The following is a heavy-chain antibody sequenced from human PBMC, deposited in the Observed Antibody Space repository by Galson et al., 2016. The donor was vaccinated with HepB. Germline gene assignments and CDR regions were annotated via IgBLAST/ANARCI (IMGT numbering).Heavy chain of an antibody. CDR2: IDWGDDK. J-gene: IGHJ4*02. D-gene: IGHD6-13*01. V-gene: IGHV2-70*01. CDR3: ARIRGIAAAGPFDY. Sequence: PALVKPTQTLTLTCTFSGFSLSTSGMCVSWIRQPPGKALEWLALIDWGDDKYYSTSLKTRLTISKDTSKNQVVLTMTNMDPVDTATYYCARIRGIAAAGPFDYWGQGTLVTVSS. CDR1: GFSLSTSGMC.